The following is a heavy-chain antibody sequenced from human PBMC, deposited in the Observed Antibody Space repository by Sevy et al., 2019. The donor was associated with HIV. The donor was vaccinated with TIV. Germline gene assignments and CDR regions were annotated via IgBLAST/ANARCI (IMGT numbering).Heavy chain of an antibody. J-gene: IGHJ4*02. Sequence: GGPLSLSCAAFGFTSIIIKINWSRRPQGKGREWVSYIISSGSTKYYEDPVKGRFTISRDNAKNSLYLQMNSLRAEDTAVYYCARGEWGGVNYWGQGTLVTVSS. D-gene: IGHD3-16*01. V-gene: IGHV3-48*03. CDR3: ARGEWGGVNY. CDR1: GFTSIIIK. CDR2: IISSGSTK.